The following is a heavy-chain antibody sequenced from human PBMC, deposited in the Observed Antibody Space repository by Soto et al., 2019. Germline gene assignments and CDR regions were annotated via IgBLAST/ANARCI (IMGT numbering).Heavy chain of an antibody. CDR3: AREFLLHIGRTNVFDI. D-gene: IGHD2-21*01. J-gene: IGHJ3*02. CDR1: GLTFSSYS. CDR2: ISSSSSYI. Sequence: GGSLRLSCAASGLTFSSYSMNWVRQAPGKGLEWVASISSSSSYIYYADSVKGRFTISRDNDKNSLYLQMNSLRAADLAVYYCAREFLLHIGRTNVFDIWGQGTMLTVPS. V-gene: IGHV3-21*01.